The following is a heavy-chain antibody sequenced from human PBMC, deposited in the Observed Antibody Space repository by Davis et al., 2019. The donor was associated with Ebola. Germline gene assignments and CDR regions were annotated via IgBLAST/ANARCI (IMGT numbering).Heavy chain of an antibody. CDR2: IRSKANSYAT. CDR1: GFTFSSYW. Sequence: GESLKISCAASGFTFSSYWMSWFRQAPGKGLEWVGRIRSKANSYATAYAASVKGRFTISRDDSKNTAYLQMNSLKTEDTAVYYCTSTAGSVDYWGQGTLVTVSS. J-gene: IGHJ4*02. CDR3: TSTAGSVDY. D-gene: IGHD1-26*01. V-gene: IGHV3-73*01.